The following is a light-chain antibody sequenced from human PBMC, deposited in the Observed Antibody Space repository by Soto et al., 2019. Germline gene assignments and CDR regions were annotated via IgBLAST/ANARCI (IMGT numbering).Light chain of an antibody. CDR1: QSVSRN. CDR2: RAS. J-gene: IGKJ5*01. CDR3: QQYHKWPIT. V-gene: IGKV3-11*01. Sequence: EVVLTQSPATLYLSPGERATLSCRASQSVSRNLACYQQKPGQAPRLLIYRASTRATGIPARFSGSGSGTDFSLSISSLQPEDFAVYYCQQYHKWPITFGQGTRLEI.